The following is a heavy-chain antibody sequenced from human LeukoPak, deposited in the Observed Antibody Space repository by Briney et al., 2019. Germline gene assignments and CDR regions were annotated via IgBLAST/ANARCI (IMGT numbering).Heavy chain of an antibody. V-gene: IGHV3-33*01. CDR3: ARDTGRDYYDSSGYHLFDY. Sequence: GGSLRLSCAASGFTFSSYGMHSVRQAPGKGLEWVAVIWYDGSNKYYADSVKGRFTISRDNSKNTLYLQMNSLRAEDTAVYYCARDTGRDYYDSSGYHLFDYWGQGTLVTVSS. D-gene: IGHD3-22*01. J-gene: IGHJ4*02. CDR2: IWYDGSNK. CDR1: GFTFSSYG.